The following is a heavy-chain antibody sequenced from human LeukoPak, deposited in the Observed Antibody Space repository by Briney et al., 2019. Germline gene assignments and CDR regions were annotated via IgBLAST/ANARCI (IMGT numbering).Heavy chain of an antibody. CDR1: GDSISSDIYS. J-gene: IGHJ4*02. D-gene: IGHD1-26*01. CDR3: ARLYSGSYYERDY. Sequence: SETLSLTCPVSGDSISSDIYSWGWIRQPPGKGLEWIGTIYYGGSTYYNPSLKSRVTTSVDTSKNQFSLRVSSVTAADTAVYYCARLYSGSYYERDYWGQGTLVTVSS. CDR2: IYYGGST. V-gene: IGHV4-39*01.